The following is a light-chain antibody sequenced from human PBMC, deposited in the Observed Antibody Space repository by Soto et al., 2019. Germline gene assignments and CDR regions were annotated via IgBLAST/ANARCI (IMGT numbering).Light chain of an antibody. CDR1: SGYSNYK. CDR3: GADHGSGSNFVWV. V-gene: IGLV9-49*01. CDR2: VGTGGIVG. J-gene: IGLJ2*01. Sequence: VLTQPPSASASLGASVTLTCTLSSGYSNYKVDFYQQRPGKGPRFVMRVGTGGIVGSKGDGIPDRFSVLGSGLNRSLTIKNIQEEDESDYHCGADHGSGSNFVWVFGGGTKLTVL.